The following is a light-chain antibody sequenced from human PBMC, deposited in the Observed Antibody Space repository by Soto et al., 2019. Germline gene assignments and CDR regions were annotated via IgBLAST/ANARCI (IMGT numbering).Light chain of an antibody. CDR1: QSVTSDS. Sequence: EIVLTQSPGTLSLSPGERVTLSCRASQSVTSDSFAWYQQKPGQAPKLLIDDASSRATGIPDRFSGSGSGTDFTLTISRLEPEDFAVYYCHQYGSSPLPFGGGTKVEIK. V-gene: IGKV3-20*01. J-gene: IGKJ4*01. CDR3: HQYGSSPLP. CDR2: DAS.